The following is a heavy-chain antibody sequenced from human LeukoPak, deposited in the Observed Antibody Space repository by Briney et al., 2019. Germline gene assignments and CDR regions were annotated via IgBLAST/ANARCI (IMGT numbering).Heavy chain of an antibody. V-gene: IGHV4-4*07. CDR3: ARESSAIAVAGMGYYYYYMDV. J-gene: IGHJ6*03. Sequence: SETLSLTCTVSGGSISSYYWSWIRQPAGKGLEWIGRIYTGGSTNYNPSLKSRVTMSVDTSKNQFSLKLSSVTAADTAVYYCARESSAIAVAGMGYYYYYMDVWGKGTTVTVSS. CDR1: GGSISSYY. CDR2: IYTGGST. D-gene: IGHD6-19*01.